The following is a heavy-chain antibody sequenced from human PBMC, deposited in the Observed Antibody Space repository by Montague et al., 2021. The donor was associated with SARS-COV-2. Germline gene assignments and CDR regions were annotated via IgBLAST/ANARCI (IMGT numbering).Heavy chain of an antibody. Sequence: SLRLSCAASGFIFNAYEMNWVRQAPGKGLEWVSYIGRRGSTKYYADSVKGRFTISRDNAMKSLYLQMNSLRVEDTAVYYCARESPIVGATGAFDLWGQGTMAIVSS. D-gene: IGHD1-26*01. CDR2: IGRRGSTK. CDR3: ARESPIVGATGAFDL. CDR1: GFIFNAYE. V-gene: IGHV3-48*03. J-gene: IGHJ3*01.